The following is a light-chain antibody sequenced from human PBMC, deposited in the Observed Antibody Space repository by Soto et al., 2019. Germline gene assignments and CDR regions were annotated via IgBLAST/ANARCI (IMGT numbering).Light chain of an antibody. V-gene: IGLV4-69*02. CDR1: SGHSSYA. CDR3: QTWGTGVV. Sequence: QPVLTQSPSASASLGASVKLTCTLSSGHSSYAIAWHQQQPEKGPRYLMKLNSDGSHSKGDGIPDRFSGSSSGAERYLTIASVQYEDEADYYCQTWGTGVVFGGGTKLTVL. CDR2: LNSDGSH. J-gene: IGLJ2*01.